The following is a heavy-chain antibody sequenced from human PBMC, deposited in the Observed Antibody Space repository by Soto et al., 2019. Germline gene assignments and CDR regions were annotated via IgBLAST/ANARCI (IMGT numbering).Heavy chain of an antibody. Sequence: LRLSCAASGFTFASYAMNWVRQVPGKGLEWVSSISDSGHNTYYTDSVRGRFTISRDNSKNSLFLQMNTLRAEDTAVYYCAKEATVLRFLSPPGMDVGGQGTTVTVSS. V-gene: IGHV3-23*01. CDR2: ISDSGHNT. CDR3: AKEATVLRFLSPPGMDV. J-gene: IGHJ6*02. D-gene: IGHD3-3*01. CDR1: GFTFASYA.